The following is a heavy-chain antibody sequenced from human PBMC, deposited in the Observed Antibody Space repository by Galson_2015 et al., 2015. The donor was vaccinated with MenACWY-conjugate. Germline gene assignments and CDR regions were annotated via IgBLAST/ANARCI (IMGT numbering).Heavy chain of an antibody. V-gene: IGHV1-18*01. Sequence: SVKVSCKASGYTFTSYGISWVRQAPGQGLEWMGWISAYNGNTNYAQKLQGRVTMTTDTSTSTAYMELRSLRSDDTAVYYCARAPLWFGDRGAFDIWGQGTMVTVSS. CDR2: ISAYNGNT. J-gene: IGHJ3*02. CDR3: ARAPLWFGDRGAFDI. CDR1: GYTFTSYG. D-gene: IGHD3-10*01.